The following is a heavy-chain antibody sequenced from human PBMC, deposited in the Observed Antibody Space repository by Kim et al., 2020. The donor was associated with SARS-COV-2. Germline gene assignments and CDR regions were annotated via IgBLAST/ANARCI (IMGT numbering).Heavy chain of an antibody. Sequence: GESLRLSCAASGFTFSSYAMSWVRQAPGKGLEWVSGISASGAGTQYADSVKGRFTLSRDNAKNTLYLQMNGLRAEDTAVYYCAKEGTVVVIATSLPYFDFWGQGALVSVSS. CDR2: ISASGAGT. CDR1: GFTFSSYA. J-gene: IGHJ4*02. D-gene: IGHD3-22*01. V-gene: IGHV3-23*01. CDR3: AKEGTVVVIATSLPYFDF.